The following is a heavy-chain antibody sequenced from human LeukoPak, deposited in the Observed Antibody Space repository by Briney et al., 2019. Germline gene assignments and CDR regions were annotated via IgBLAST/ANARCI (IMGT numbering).Heavy chain of an antibody. CDR2: IYHSGST. V-gene: IGHV4-4*02. D-gene: IGHD2-2*01. CDR1: GGSISSSNW. J-gene: IGHJ4*02. CDR3: ARAGQGYCTSTSCYLSLDF. Sequence: SETLSLTCTVSGGSISSSNWWSWVRQPPGKGLEWIGQIYHSGSTNYNPSLKSRVAMSIDKSKNQFSLSVNSVTAADTAVYYCARAGQGYCTSTSCYLSLDFWGQGTLVTVSS.